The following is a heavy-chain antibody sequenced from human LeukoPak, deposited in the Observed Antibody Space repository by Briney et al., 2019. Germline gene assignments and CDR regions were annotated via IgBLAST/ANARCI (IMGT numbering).Heavy chain of an antibody. CDR3: AGARTITGYFDY. J-gene: IGHJ4*02. D-gene: IGHD5-24*01. Sequence: SETLSLTCTVSGGSICSYYWSWIRQPPGKGLEWIGYIYYSGSTNYNPSLKSRVTISVDTSKNQFSLKLSSVTAADTAVYYCAGARTITGYFDYWGQGTLVTVSS. CDR1: GGSICSYY. V-gene: IGHV4-59*01. CDR2: IYYSGST.